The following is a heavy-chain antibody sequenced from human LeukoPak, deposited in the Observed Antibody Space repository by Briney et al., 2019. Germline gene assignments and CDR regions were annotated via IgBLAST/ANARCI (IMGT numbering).Heavy chain of an antibody. D-gene: IGHD6-19*01. J-gene: IGHJ4*02. CDR2: INPNSGGT. Sequence: ASVKVSCKASGYTFTDYYMHWVRQAPGQGLEWMGWINPNSGGTNYAQKFQGRVTMTRDTSITTAYMELSRLRFDDTAVYYCARGLAVAGVTFDYWGQGTLVTVSS. V-gene: IGHV1-2*02. CDR3: ARGLAVAGVTFDY. CDR1: GYTFTDYY.